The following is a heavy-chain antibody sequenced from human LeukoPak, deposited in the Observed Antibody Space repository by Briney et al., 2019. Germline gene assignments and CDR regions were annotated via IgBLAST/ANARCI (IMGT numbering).Heavy chain of an antibody. Sequence: GGSLRLSCAASGFSFSDNYMSWIRQAPGRGLEWVSYISNSGSYTNYPDSVKGRFTISRDNAKNSLYLQMNSLRDEDTAVYYCTRSRGAGPGGHFDYWGQGTLVTVSS. CDR2: ISNSGSYT. V-gene: IGHV3-11*03. CDR1: GFSFSDNY. J-gene: IGHJ4*02. CDR3: TRSRGAGPGGHFDY. D-gene: IGHD6-19*01.